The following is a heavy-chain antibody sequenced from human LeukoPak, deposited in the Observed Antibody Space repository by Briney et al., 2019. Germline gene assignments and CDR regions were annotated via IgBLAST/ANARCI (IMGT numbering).Heavy chain of an antibody. CDR1: GGSFSGYY. CDR3: ARGLYSSGWYLAPHPKKAGYSDY. CDR2: INHSGST. J-gene: IGHJ4*02. D-gene: IGHD6-19*01. V-gene: IGHV4-34*01. Sequence: PSETLSLTCAVYGGSFSGYYWSWIRQPPGKGLEWIGEINHSGSTNYNSSLKSRVTISVDTSKNQFSLKLSSVTAADTAVYYCARGLYSSGWYLAPHPKKAGYSDYWGQGTLVTVSS.